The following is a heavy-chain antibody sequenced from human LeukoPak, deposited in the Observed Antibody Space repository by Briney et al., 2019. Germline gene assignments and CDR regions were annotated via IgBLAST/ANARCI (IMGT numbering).Heavy chain of an antibody. Sequence: SETLSLTCTVSGGSISSSSYYWGWIRQPPGKGLEWIGSIYYSGSTYYNPSLKSRVTISVDTSKNQFSLKLSSVTAADTAVYYCARAPGLGVVNLLELYWGQGTLVTVSS. CDR3: ARAPGLGVVNLLELY. CDR2: IYYSGST. V-gene: IGHV4-39*07. CDR1: GGSISSSSYY. J-gene: IGHJ4*02. D-gene: IGHD3-3*01.